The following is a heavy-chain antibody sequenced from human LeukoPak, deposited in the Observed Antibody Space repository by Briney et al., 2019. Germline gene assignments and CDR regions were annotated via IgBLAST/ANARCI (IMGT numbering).Heavy chain of an antibody. Sequence: SETLSLTYTVSGGSISSSSYYWGWIRQPPGKGLEWIGSIYYSGSTYYNPSLKSRVTISVDTSKNQFSLKLSSVTAADTAVYYCARSLRGYSYGWYYFDYWGQGTLVTVSS. V-gene: IGHV4-39*01. CDR2: IYYSGST. D-gene: IGHD5-18*01. CDR1: GGSISSSSYY. CDR3: ARSLRGYSYGWYYFDY. J-gene: IGHJ4*02.